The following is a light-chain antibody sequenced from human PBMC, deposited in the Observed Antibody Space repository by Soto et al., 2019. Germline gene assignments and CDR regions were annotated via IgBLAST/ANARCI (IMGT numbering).Light chain of an antibody. J-gene: IGKJ5*01. CDR2: GAS. CDR3: PQRSNWPTIP. Sequence: DIEMTQSPSPLSASVGDRVTITCGARQSIGGYGNWYQQRPGEPPKVLIDGASTLMSGVPSSFSGAGSGTDFTLTLSSLEREDFAVYCCPQRSNWPTIPFGQGRR. CDR1: QSIGGY. V-gene: IGKV1-39*01.